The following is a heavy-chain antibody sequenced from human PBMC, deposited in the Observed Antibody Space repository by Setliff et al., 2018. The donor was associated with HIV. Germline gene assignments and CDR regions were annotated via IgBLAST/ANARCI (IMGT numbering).Heavy chain of an antibody. J-gene: IGHJ4*02. Sequence: SETLSLTCAVYGGSFSGYYWSWIRQPPGKGLEWIGEINHSGSTNYNPSLKSRVTISVDTSKNQFSLKLSSVTAADTAVYYCARNVIAAAGTSHDYWGQGTLVTVSS. D-gene: IGHD6-13*01. CDR2: INHSGST. CDR3: ARNVIAAAGTSHDY. CDR1: GGSFSGYY. V-gene: IGHV4-34*01.